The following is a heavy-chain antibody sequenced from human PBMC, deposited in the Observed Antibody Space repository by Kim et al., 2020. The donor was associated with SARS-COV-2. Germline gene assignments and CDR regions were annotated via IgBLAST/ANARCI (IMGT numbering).Heavy chain of an antibody. D-gene: IGHD3-16*02. CDR3: AREERYGDYVWGSYRSYYYYYGMDV. CDR2: IKQDGSEK. V-gene: IGHV3-7*03. CDR1: GFTFSSYW. J-gene: IGHJ6*02. Sequence: GGSLRLSCAASGFTFSSYWMSWVRQAPGKGLEWVANIKQDGSEKYYVDSVKGRFTISRDNAKNSLYLQMNSLRAEDTAVYYCAREERYGDYVWGSYRSYYYYYGMDVWGQGTTVTVSS.